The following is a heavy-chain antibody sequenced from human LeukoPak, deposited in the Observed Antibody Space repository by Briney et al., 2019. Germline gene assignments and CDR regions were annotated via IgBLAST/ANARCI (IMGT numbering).Heavy chain of an antibody. D-gene: IGHD2-21*01. CDR1: GFTFSSYW. J-gene: IGHJ4*02. CDR3: ARDIAGLGY. CDR2: IRSGGGDT. Sequence: GGSLRLSCAASGFTFSSYWMDWVRQAPGKGLMWVSRIRSGGGDTGYADSVKGRFTISRDNAKNTLYLQINSLRVEDTAVYYCARDIAGLGYWGQGTLVTVSS. V-gene: IGHV3-74*01.